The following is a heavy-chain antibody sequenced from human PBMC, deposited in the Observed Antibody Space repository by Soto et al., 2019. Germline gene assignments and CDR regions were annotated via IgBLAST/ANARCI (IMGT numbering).Heavy chain of an antibody. CDR3: GSGHLTTTVATVGY. CDR2: ISYHGSDK. V-gene: IGHV3-30*03. CDR1: GFTFSNYG. Sequence: QVQLVESGGGVVQPGRSLRLSCAASGFTFSNYGMHWVRQAPGKGLEWVAVISYHGSDKYYADSVKGRFTISRDTSKKRCVLPLDGRRAEATVVYYGGSGHLTTTVATVGYWGQGTLVTVSS. D-gene: IGHD4-17*01. J-gene: IGHJ4*02.